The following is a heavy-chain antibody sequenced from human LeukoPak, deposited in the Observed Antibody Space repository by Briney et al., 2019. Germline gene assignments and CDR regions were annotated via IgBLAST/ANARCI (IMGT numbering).Heavy chain of an antibody. Sequence: ASVKVSCKASGYTFTSYGISWVRQATGQGLEWMGWISAYNGNTNYAQKLQGRVTMTTDTSTSTAYMELRSLRSDDTAVYYCARKAPSSGYYSSDYWGQGTLVTVSS. J-gene: IGHJ4*02. D-gene: IGHD3-22*01. V-gene: IGHV1-18*01. CDR2: ISAYNGNT. CDR1: GYTFTSYG. CDR3: ARKAPSSGYYSSDY.